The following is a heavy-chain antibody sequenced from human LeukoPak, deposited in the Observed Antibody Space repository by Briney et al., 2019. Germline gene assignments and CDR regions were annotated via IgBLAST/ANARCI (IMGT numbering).Heavy chain of an antibody. J-gene: IGHJ5*02. Sequence: SETLSLTCAVSGGSISSGGYSWSWIRQPPGKGLEWIGYIYHSGSTYYNPSLKSRVTISVDRSKNQFCLKLSSVTAADTAVYYCARGVGYCSSTSCYDWLDPWGQGTLVTVSS. D-gene: IGHD2-2*01. V-gene: IGHV4-30-2*01. CDR1: GGSISSGGYS. CDR2: IYHSGST. CDR3: ARGVGYCSSTSCYDWLDP.